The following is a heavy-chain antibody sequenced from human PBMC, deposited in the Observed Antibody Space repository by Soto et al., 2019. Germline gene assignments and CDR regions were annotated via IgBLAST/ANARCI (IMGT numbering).Heavy chain of an antibody. D-gene: IGHD1-20*01. Sequence: PSETLSLTCAVYGGSFSGYYWSGIRQPPGKGLEWIGEINHSGSTNYNPSLKSRVTRAVDTSKNQFSLKLSSVTAADTAVYYCTRRYNWNDYYFDPWGQGTLVTVS. J-gene: IGHJ5*02. V-gene: IGHV4-34*01. CDR1: GGSFSGYY. CDR2: INHSGST. CDR3: TRRYNWNDYYFDP.